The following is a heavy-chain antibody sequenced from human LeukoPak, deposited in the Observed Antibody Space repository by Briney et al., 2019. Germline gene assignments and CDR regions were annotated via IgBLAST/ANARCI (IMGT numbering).Heavy chain of an antibody. Sequence: SETLSLTCTVSGGSISSGDYYWSWIRQPPGKGLEWIGYIYYSGSTYYNPSLKSRVTISVDTSKNQFSLKLSSVTAADTAVYYCARDYYDSSGYSHAFDIWGQGTMATVSS. J-gene: IGHJ3*02. CDR3: ARDYYDSSGYSHAFDI. CDR2: IYYSGST. V-gene: IGHV4-30-4*01. D-gene: IGHD3-22*01. CDR1: GGSISSGDYY.